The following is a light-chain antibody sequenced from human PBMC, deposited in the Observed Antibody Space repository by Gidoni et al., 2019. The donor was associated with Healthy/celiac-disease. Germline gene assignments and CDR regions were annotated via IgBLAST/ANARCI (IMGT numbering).Light chain of an antibody. CDR3: QQYYSYPT. CDR1: QGISSY. V-gene: IGKV1-8*01. J-gene: IGKJ4*01. Sequence: AIRMTQSASSFSASTGDRVTITCRASQGISSYLAWYQQKPGKAPKLLIYAASTLQSGVPSRFSGSGSGTDFTLTISCLQSEDFATYYCQQYYSYPTFGGGTKVEIK. CDR2: AAS.